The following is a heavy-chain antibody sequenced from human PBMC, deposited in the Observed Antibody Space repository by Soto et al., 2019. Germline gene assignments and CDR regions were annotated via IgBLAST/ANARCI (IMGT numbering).Heavy chain of an antibody. CDR2: ISWNSGSI. V-gene: IGHV3-9*01. Sequence: GGSLRLSCAASGFTFDDYAMHWVRQAPGKGLEWVSGISWNSGSIGYADSVKGRFTISRDNAKNSLYLQMNSLRAEDTALYYCAKDSGDISVFDYWGQGTLVTVSS. CDR3: AKDSGDISVFDY. D-gene: IGHD3-9*01. CDR1: GFTFDDYA. J-gene: IGHJ4*02.